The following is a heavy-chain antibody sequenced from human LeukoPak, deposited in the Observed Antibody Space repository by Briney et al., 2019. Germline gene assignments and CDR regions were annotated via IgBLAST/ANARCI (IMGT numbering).Heavy chain of an antibody. V-gene: IGHV4-34*01. CDR1: GGSFSGYY. Sequence: PSETLSLTCAVYGGSFSGYYWSWIRQPPGKGLEWIGEINHSGSTNYNPSLKSRVTISVDTSKNQFSLKLSSVTAADTAVYYCASIQWLATFDYWGQGTLVTVSS. CDR2: INHSGST. CDR3: ASIQWLATFDY. D-gene: IGHD6-19*01. J-gene: IGHJ4*02.